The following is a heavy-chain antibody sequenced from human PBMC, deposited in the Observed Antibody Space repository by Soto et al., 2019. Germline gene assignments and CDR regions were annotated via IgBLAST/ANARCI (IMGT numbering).Heavy chain of an antibody. CDR3: SRDQGGTYYDYVWGSYRPASFDY. J-gene: IGHJ4*02. D-gene: IGHD3-16*02. V-gene: IGHV1-3*01. CDR1: GYTFTSYA. CDR2: INAGNGNT. Sequence: ASVKVSCKASGYTFTSYAMHWVRQAPGQRLEWMGWINAGNGNTKYSQKFQGRVTITRDTSASTAYMEMSSLRSEDTAVYYCSRDQGGTYYDYVWGSYRPASFDYWGQGTLVTVSS.